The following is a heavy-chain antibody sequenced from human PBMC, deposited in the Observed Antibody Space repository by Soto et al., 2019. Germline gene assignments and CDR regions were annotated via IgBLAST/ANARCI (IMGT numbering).Heavy chain of an antibody. V-gene: IGHV4-31*03. CDR1: GGSVSSHGYY. CDR2: ISYNGNT. Sequence: SETLSLTCTVSGGSVSSHGYYWNWIRQHPGRGLEWIGFISYNGNTHYNPSLKNRVTISVDTSENQFSLTLSSVTAADTAVYYCAREEAVRIERWFDPWGQGTLVTVSS. CDR3: AREEAVRIERWFDP. J-gene: IGHJ5*02. D-gene: IGHD3-10*01.